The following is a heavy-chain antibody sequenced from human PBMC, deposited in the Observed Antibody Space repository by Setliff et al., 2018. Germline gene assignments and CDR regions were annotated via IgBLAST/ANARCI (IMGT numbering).Heavy chain of an antibody. CDR2: INPNSGGT. J-gene: IGHJ4*02. D-gene: IGHD3-22*01. Sequence: ASVKVSCKASGYTFTGYYMHWVRQAPGQGLEWMGWINPNSGGTNYAQKFQGRVTMTRDTSISTAYMELNRLRSDDTAVYYCARGYYDSSGYYHNGAGDYWGQGTLVTVSS. CDR1: GYTFTGYY. CDR3: ARGYYDSSGYYHNGAGDY. V-gene: IGHV1-2*02.